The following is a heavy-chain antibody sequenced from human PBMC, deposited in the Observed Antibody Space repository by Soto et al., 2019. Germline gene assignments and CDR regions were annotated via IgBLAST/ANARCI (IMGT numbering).Heavy chain of an antibody. D-gene: IGHD2-15*01. J-gene: IGHJ6*02. V-gene: IGHV4-4*02. CDR2: IYHSGST. CDR3: ARVCSGGSCYLYGMDV. CDR1: GGSISSSNW. Sequence: PSETLSLTCAVYGGSISSSNWWSWVRQPPGKGLEWIGEIYHSGSTNYNPSLKSRVTISVDKSKNQFSLKLSSVTAADTAVYYCARVCSGGSCYLYGMDVWGQGTTVTVSS.